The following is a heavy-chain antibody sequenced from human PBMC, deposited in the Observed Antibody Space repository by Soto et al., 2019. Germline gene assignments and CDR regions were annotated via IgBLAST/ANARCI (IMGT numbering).Heavy chain of an antibody. D-gene: IGHD3-3*02. Sequence: QVQLVQSGAEVKKPGSSVKVSCKASGGTFSSYAISWVRQAPGQGLEWMGGIIPIFGTSNYAQKFQGRVTITADESTSTAYMELRRLRSEDTAVHYCAREGASFFMSLYYYYYGMHVWGQGITVTVSS. J-gene: IGHJ6*02. V-gene: IGHV1-69*12. CDR3: AREGASFFMSLYYYYYGMHV. CDR2: IIPIFGTS. CDR1: GGTFSSYA.